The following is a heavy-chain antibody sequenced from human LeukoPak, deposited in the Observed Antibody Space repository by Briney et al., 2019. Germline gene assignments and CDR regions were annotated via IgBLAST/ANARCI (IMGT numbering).Heavy chain of an antibody. J-gene: IGHJ6*02. CDR1: GYTFTGYF. CDR2: INPGGGST. V-gene: IGHV1-46*01. Sequence: ASVKVSCKASGYTFTGYFIHWVRLAPGQGLEWMGIINPGGGSTTYAQKFQDRVTMTRDTSTSTVYMELSSLRSDDTAVYYCARDHKEAVAGSTYYYYGMDVWGQGTTVTVSS. CDR3: ARDHKEAVAGSTYYYYGMDV. D-gene: IGHD6-19*01.